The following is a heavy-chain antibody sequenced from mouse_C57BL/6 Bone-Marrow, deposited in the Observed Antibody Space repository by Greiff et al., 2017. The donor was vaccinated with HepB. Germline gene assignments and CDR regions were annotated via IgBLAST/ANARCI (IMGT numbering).Heavy chain of an antibody. Sequence: GGGLVQPKGSLKLSCAASGFSFNTYAMNWVRQAPGKGLEWVARIRSKSNNYATYYADSVKDRFTISRDDSESMLYLQMNNLKTEDTAMYYCVRQARWLLLDWYFDVWGTGTTVTVSS. D-gene: IGHD2-3*01. CDR3: VRQARWLLLDWYFDV. V-gene: IGHV10-1*01. CDR2: IRSKSNNYAT. J-gene: IGHJ1*03. CDR1: GFSFNTYA.